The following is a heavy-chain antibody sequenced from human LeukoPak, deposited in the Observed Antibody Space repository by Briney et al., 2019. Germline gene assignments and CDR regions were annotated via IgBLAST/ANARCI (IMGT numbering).Heavy chain of an antibody. V-gene: IGHV3-21*01. Sequence: GGSLRLSCAASGFTLRSYTMNWVRQAPGKGLEWVSSIGISSNKIYYADSVKGRFIISRDNAKNSVYLQMNSLRAEDTAVYYCARVPADYWGQGTLVTVSS. CDR2: IGISSNKI. CDR3: ARVPADY. D-gene: IGHD2-2*01. J-gene: IGHJ4*02. CDR1: GFTLRSYT.